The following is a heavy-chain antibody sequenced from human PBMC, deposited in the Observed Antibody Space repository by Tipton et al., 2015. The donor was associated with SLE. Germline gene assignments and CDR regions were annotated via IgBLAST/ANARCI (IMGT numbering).Heavy chain of an antibody. CDR1: GGSISSYY. Sequence: TLSLTCTVSGGSISSYYWSWIRQPPGKGLEWIGYIYYSGSTNYIPSLKSRVTISVDTSKNQFSLKLSSVTAADTAGYYCARGDYVWGCYRLDYWGQGNLGNGS. J-gene: IGHJ4*02. CDR2: IYYSGST. V-gene: IGHV4-59*01. CDR3: ARGDYVWGCYRLDY. D-gene: IGHD3-16*02.